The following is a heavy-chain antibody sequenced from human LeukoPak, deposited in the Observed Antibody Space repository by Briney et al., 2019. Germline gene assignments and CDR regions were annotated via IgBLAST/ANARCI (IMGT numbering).Heavy chain of an antibody. CDR2: ISDSSSTI. CDR3: ARWGATGYGDY. D-gene: IGHD3-9*01. Sequence: GGSLRLSCAASGFTFSNYGMNWVRQAPGKGLEWVSYISDSSSTIYYADSVKGRLTISRDNAKNSLYLQMNSLRAEATAVYYCARWGATGYGDYWGQGTLVTVSS. CDR1: GFTFSNYG. J-gene: IGHJ4*02. V-gene: IGHV3-48*03.